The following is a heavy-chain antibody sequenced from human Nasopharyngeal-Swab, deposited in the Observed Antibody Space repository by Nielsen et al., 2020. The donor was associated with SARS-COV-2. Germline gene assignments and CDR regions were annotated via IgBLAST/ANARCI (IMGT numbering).Heavy chain of an antibody. CDR2: INAGNGNT. CDR1: GYTFTSYA. D-gene: IGHD2-2*01. CDR3: AREYCSSTSCCWDTIEDDY. Sequence: ASVKVSCKASGYTFTSYAMHWVRQAPGQRLEWMGWINAGNGNTKYSQKFQGRVTITRDTSASTAYMELSSLRSEDTAVYYCAREYCSSTSCCWDTIEDDYWGQGTLVTVSS. J-gene: IGHJ4*02. V-gene: IGHV1-3*01.